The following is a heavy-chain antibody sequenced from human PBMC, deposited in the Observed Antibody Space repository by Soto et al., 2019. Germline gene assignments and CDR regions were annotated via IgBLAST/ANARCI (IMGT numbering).Heavy chain of an antibody. CDR2: IHNSGAT. V-gene: IGHV4-31*03. CDR1: GGSISSGGYY. Sequence: PSETLSLTCTISGGSISSGGYYWSWIRQHPTEGLEWIGYIHNSGATYYNPSLNSRVSISVDTSKTQFSLNVYSVTAADTAVYYCAREGAGSYWFDPWGQGVLVTSPQ. D-gene: IGHD3-10*01. J-gene: IGHJ5*02. CDR3: AREGAGSYWFDP.